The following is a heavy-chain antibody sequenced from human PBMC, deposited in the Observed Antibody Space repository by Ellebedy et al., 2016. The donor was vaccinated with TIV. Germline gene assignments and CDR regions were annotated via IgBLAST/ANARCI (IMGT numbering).Heavy chain of an antibody. CDR3: AKDSGRSGWTSDY. CDR2: LTTGGVT. J-gene: IGHJ4*02. Sequence: PGGSLSLSCVVSGFTFRTYAMSWFRHAPGKGLEWVSALTTGGVTFYADSVKGRFTLSRDSSKNTLYLQMNSLRVEDTAIYFCAKDSGRSGWTSDYWGQGTLVTVSS. V-gene: IGHV3-23*01. CDR1: GFTFRTYA. D-gene: IGHD3-10*01.